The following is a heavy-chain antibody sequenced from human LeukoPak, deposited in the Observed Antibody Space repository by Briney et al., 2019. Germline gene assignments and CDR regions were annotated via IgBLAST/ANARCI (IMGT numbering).Heavy chain of an antibody. J-gene: IGHJ6*02. D-gene: IGHD2-2*01. V-gene: IGHV5-51*01. CDR3: ASSASSRSYYYYYGMDV. Sequence: PGESLKISCKGSGYSFTSYWIGWVRQVPGKGLEWMGIIYPGDSDTRYSPSFQGQVTISADKSISTAYLQWSSLKASDTAMYYCASSASSRSYYYYYGMDVWGQGTTVTVSS. CDR1: GYSFTSYW. CDR2: IYPGDSDT.